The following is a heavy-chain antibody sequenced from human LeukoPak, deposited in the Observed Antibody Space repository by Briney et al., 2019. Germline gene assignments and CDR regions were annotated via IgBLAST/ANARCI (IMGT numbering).Heavy chain of an antibody. J-gene: IGHJ4*02. D-gene: IGHD2-2*01. V-gene: IGHV1-3*01. CDR2: INAGNGNT. Sequence: ASVKVSCKASGYTFTSYAMHWVRRAPGQRLEWMGWINAGNGNTKYSQKFQGRVTITRDTSASTAYMELSSLRSEDTAVYYCARVYCSSTSCYGARDYWGQGTLVTVSS. CDR3: ARVYCSSTSCYGARDY. CDR1: GYTFTSYA.